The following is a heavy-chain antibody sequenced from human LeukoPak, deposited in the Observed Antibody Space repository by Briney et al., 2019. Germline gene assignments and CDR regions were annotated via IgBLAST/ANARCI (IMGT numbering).Heavy chain of an antibody. J-gene: IGHJ4*02. CDR3: ARSLGDSSGYYPLPSDY. Sequence: AASVKVSCKASGYTFSNYGITWVRQAPGQGLERMGWVSGYNGNTNFAQKLQGRVSMTTDTSTYTSDMELRSLRSDDTAVYYCARSLGDSSGYYPLPSDYWGQGTLVIVSS. V-gene: IGHV1-18*01. CDR1: GYTFSNYG. D-gene: IGHD3-22*01. CDR2: VSGYNGNT.